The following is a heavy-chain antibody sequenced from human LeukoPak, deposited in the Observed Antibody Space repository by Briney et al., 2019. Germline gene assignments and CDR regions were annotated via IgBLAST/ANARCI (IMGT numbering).Heavy chain of an antibody. CDR1: GFTFSNYA. CDR3: AKRGCSGGNRYPGSY. J-gene: IGHJ4*02. Sequence: PGGSLRLSCAASGFTFSNYAMSWVRQAPGKGLEWVSVISVSGDSTHYADSVKGRFTISRDNSKNTLYLQMNSLRAEDTAVYYCAKRGCSGGNRYPGSYWGQGTLVTVSS. V-gene: IGHV3-23*01. D-gene: IGHD2-15*01. CDR2: ISVSGDST.